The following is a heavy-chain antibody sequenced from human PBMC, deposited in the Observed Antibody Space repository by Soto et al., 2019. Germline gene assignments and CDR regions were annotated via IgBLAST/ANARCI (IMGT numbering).Heavy chain of an antibody. CDR2: IKDGGRT. V-gene: IGHV4-34*01. CDR1: GGSLSGYY. CDR3: ARGQEGVVATH. J-gene: IGHJ4*02. Sequence: QVQLQQWGAGLLKPSETLSLNCAVNGGSLSGYYWSWIRQPPGKGLEWIGEIKDGGRTNYRPSLASRATISSDTSNNRFALRLYSVTAADTGVYYCARGQEGVVATHWDQGSLVTVSS. D-gene: IGHD5-12*01.